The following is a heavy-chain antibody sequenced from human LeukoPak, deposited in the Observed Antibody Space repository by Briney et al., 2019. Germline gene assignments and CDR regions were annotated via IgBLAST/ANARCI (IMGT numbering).Heavy chain of an antibody. D-gene: IGHD2-2*01. J-gene: IGHJ4*02. CDR1: GFTVSSNY. Sequence: GGSLRLSCAASGFTVSSNYMSWVRQAPGKGLEWVSAISGSGGSTYYADSVKGRFTISRDNSKNTLYLQMNSLRAEDTAVYYCAKPLIVVVPAAPFDFWGQGTLVTVSS. CDR3: AKPLIVVVPAAPFDF. CDR2: ISGSGGST. V-gene: IGHV3-23*01.